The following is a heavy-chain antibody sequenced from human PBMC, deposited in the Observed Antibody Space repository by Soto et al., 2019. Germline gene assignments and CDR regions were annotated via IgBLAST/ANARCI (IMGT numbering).Heavy chain of an antibody. CDR1: GFTFNNYA. J-gene: IGHJ4*02. D-gene: IGHD6-13*01. V-gene: IGHV3-23*01. Sequence: EVQLLESGGGLVQPGESLRLSCAGSGFTFNNYAMTWVRQAPGKGPECVSAISGGGDTTYYADSVKGRFTISRDNSKNTMYLKMNSLRAEDTAVYYCAKHGPQYSSSLTHYWGQGTLVTVSS. CDR3: AKHGPQYSSSLTHY. CDR2: ISGGGDTT.